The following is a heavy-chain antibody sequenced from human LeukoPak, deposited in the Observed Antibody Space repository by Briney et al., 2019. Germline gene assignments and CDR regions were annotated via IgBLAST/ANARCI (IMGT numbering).Heavy chain of an antibody. CDR2: IIPIPGIA. Sequence: GSSVKVSCKASGGTFSSYAISWVRQAPGQGLEWMGRIIPIPGIANYAQKFQGRVTITADKSTSTAYMELSSLRSEDTAVYYCARGRIITGTTYYYCGMDVWGQGTTVTVSS. CDR1: GGTFSSYA. D-gene: IGHD1-7*01. V-gene: IGHV1-69*04. CDR3: ARGRIITGTTYYYCGMDV. J-gene: IGHJ6*02.